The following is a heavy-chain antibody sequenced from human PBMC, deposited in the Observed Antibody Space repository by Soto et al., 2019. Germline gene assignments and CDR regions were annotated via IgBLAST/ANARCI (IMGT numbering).Heavy chain of an antibody. J-gene: IGHJ6*02. V-gene: IGHV5-51*01. CDR2: IYPGDSDT. CDR1: RYSFTSYW. Sequence: ESLQISCKASRYSFTSYWIGWGRQMPGKGREWMWPIYPGDSDTRYSPSFQGQDTISADKSISTPYLQWSSLKASDTAMYYCARHLNYGSGYYYYYGMDVWGQGTTVTVSS. D-gene: IGHD3-10*01. CDR3: ARHLNYGSGYYYYYGMDV.